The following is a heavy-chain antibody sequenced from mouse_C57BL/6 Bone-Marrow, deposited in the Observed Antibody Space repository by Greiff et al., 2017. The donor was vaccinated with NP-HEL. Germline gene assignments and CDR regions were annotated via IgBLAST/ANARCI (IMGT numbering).Heavy chain of an antibody. CDR2: IYPRDGST. CDR1: GYTFTSYD. D-gene: IGHD1-1*01. V-gene: IGHV1-85*01. Sequence: QVQLQQSGPELVKPGASVKLSCKASGYTFTSYDINWVKQRPGQGLEWIGWIYPRDGSTKYNEKFKGKATLTVDTSSSTAYMELHSLTSEDSAVYFCARSALSTTVVATDWYFDVWGTGTTVTVAS. J-gene: IGHJ1*03. CDR3: ARSALSTTVVATDWYFDV.